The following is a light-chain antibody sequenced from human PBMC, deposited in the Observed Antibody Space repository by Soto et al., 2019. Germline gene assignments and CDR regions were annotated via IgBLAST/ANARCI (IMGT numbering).Light chain of an antibody. CDR2: KAS. J-gene: IGKJ1*01. Sequence: IQMTQSPATLPASVGDSVTITCRASQSVGRWLAWYQQKPGKAPQVLIYKASDLKSGVPSRFSGSGSGTEFTLTISGLQPDDSATYYCQQYETYATFGQGTKVEI. CDR1: QSVGRW. V-gene: IGKV1-5*03. CDR3: QQYETYAT.